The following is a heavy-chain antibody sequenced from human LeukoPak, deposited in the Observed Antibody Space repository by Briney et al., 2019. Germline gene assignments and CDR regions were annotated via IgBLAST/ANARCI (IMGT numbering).Heavy chain of an antibody. CDR3: AKGGKWDVTPFDY. V-gene: IGHV3-23*01. D-gene: IGHD1-26*01. CDR2: ISGGGGST. Sequence: GGSLRLSCAASGFTFTSYSMNWVRQAPGKGLEWVSTISGGGGSTYYADSVKGRFTISRDNSKNTLYLQVNSLRAEDTPVYYCAKGGKWDVTPFDYWGQGTLVTVSS. J-gene: IGHJ4*02. CDR1: GFTFTSYS.